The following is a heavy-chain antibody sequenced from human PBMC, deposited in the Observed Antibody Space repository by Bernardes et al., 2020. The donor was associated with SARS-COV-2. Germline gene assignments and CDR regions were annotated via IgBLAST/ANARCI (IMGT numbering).Heavy chain of an antibody. Sequence: GSLSPSRAASGFTIRPYCMHWVRTGPGKGLEWVANIWYDGSNKYYADSVKDRLTISRDNSKNTLYLQMDSLRAEDTAVYYCVRGSYSAAFDIWGQGTMVTVSS. CDR3: VRGSYSAAFDI. CDR1: GFTIRPYC. J-gene: IGHJ3*02. CDR2: IWYDGSNK. D-gene: IGHD3-10*01. V-gene: IGHV3-33*01.